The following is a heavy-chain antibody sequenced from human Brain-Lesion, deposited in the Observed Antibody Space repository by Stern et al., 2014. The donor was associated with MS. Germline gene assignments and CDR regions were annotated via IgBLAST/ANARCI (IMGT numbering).Heavy chain of an antibody. Sequence: QVQLVESGPGLVKPSGTLSLTCAVSGASISNTQWWTWVRPSPGKGLEWIGALYQSGSATYNPSPRRRVTISVDRSKNSFSLKLNSVTAADTAVYYCARDPRRGGLSGYYHGMDVWGQGTTVTVSS. J-gene: IGHJ6*02. CDR3: ARDPRRGGLSGYYHGMDV. D-gene: IGHD3-10*01. V-gene: IGHV4-4*02. CDR2: LYQSGSA. CDR1: GASISNTQW.